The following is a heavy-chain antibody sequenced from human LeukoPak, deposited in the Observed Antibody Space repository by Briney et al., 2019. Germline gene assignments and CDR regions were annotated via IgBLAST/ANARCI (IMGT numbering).Heavy chain of an antibody. V-gene: IGHV7-4-1*02. Sequence: ASVKVSCKASGGTFSSYGISWVRQAPGQGLEWMGWINTNTGNPTYAQGFTGRFVFSLGTSVSTAYLQISSLKAEDTAVYYCARVHYYQGAFDIWGQGTMVTVSS. J-gene: IGHJ3*02. CDR1: GGTFSSYG. D-gene: IGHD3-10*01. CDR2: INTNTGNP. CDR3: ARVHYYQGAFDI.